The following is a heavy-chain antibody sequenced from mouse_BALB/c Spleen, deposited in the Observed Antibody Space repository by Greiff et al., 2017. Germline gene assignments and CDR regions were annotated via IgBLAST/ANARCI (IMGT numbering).Heavy chain of an antibody. Sequence: EVKLVESGGGLVQPGGSLRLSCAPSGFTFTDYYMSWVRQPPGKALEWLGFIRNKANGYTTEYSASVKGRFTISRDNSQSILYLQMNTLRAEDSATYYCARHSYYYAMDYWGQGTSVTVSS. V-gene: IGHV7-3*02. CDR2: IRNKANGYTT. CDR1: GFTFTDYY. CDR3: ARHSYYYAMDY. J-gene: IGHJ4*01.